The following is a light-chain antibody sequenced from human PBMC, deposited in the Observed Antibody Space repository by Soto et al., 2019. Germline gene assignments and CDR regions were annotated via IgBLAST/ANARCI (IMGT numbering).Light chain of an antibody. V-gene: IGLV2-11*01. Sequence: QSALTQPRSVSGSPGQSVTISCTGTSSDFGGYNYVSWYQQHPGKAPKVMIYDVSERPSGVPDLFSGSKSGNTASLTISGLQAEDEANYYCCSYAGSPRYVFGTGTKLTVL. CDR2: DVS. CDR1: SSDFGGYNY. CDR3: CSYAGSPRYV. J-gene: IGLJ1*01.